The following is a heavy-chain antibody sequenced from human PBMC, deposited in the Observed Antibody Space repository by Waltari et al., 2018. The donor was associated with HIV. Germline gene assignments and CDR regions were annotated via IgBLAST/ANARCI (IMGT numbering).Heavy chain of an antibody. J-gene: IGHJ6*02. D-gene: IGHD2-15*01. CDR1: GYNFLTYG. CDR2: ITPKKLNT. Sequence: QVQLLQSGGEVKKPGASVKVSCKTSGYNFLTYGLSWMRQAPGQGLQWMGWITPKKLNTHYAQKFQGRVTSTADTSTSTAYLEVRRLRSDDTARYFCTISPWTSIVGSQYGVDVWGQGTTVTVSS. CDR3: TISPWTSIVGSQYGVDV. V-gene: IGHV1-18*01.